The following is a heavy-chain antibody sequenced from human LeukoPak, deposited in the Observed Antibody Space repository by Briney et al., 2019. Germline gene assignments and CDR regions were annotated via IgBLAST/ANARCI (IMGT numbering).Heavy chain of an antibody. V-gene: IGHV4-59*12. CDR3: ARDAEAAAGTWVEWFDP. D-gene: IGHD6-13*01. J-gene: IGHJ5*02. Sequence: PSETLSLTCTVSGGSISSYYWSWIRQPPGKGLEWIGYIYYSGSTDYNPSLKRRVTISVDTSKNQFSLKLSSLTAADTAVYYCARDAEAAAGTWVEWFDPWGQGTLVTVSS. CDR1: GGSISSYY. CDR2: IYYSGST.